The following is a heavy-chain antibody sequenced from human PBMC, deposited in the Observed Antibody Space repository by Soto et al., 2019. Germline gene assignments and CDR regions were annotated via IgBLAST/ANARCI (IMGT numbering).Heavy chain of an antibody. V-gene: IGHV1-69*13. Sequence: SVKVSCKASGGTFSSYAISWVRQAPGQGLEWMGGIIPIFGTANYAQKFQGRVTITADESTSTAYMELSSLRSEDTAVYYCAGVGAARAYYYYGMDVWGQGTTVTVSS. CDR1: GGTFSSYA. CDR2: IIPIFGTA. D-gene: IGHD6-6*01. CDR3: AGVGAARAYYYYGMDV. J-gene: IGHJ6*02.